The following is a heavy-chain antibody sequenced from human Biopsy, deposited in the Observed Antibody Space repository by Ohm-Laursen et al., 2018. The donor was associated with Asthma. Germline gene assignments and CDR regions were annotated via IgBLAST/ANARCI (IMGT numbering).Heavy chain of an antibody. CDR3: ARTFHFWSPYHAEHYQL. J-gene: IGHJ1*01. CDR1: GFTFSTYA. CDR2: ISYDGSNK. D-gene: IGHD3-3*02. V-gene: IGHV3-30-3*01. Sequence: SLRLSCAASGFTFSTYAMHWVRQAPGKGLEWVAVISYDGSNKYYADSVKGRFTISRDNSKNTLYLQMNSLRGDDTAVYYCARTFHFWSPYHAEHYQLWGQGTLVTVSS.